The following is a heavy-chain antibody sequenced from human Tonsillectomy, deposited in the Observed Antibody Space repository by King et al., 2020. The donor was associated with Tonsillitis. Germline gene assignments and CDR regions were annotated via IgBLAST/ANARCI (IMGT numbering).Heavy chain of an antibody. CDR3: ARDFGYSNWYFDL. CDR2: INWNGGST. V-gene: IGHV3-20*04. J-gene: IGHJ2*01. Sequence: VQLVESGGGVVRPGGSLRLSCAASGFTFDDYGMSWVRQAPGKGLEWVSGINWNGGSTGYAVSVKGRFPISRENAKNSLYLPMNSLRAEDTALYYCARDFGYSNWYFDLWGRGTLVTVSS. CDR1: GFTFDDYG. D-gene: IGHD5-24*01.